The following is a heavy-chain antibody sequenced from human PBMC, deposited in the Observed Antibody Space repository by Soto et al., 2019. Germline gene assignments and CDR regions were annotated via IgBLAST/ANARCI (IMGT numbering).Heavy chain of an antibody. V-gene: IGHV4-34*01. D-gene: IGHD4-17*01. Sequence: PSETLSLTCAVYGGSFSGYYWSWIRQPPGKGLEWIGEINHSGSTNYNPSLKSRVTISVDTSKNQFSLKLSSVTAADTAVYYCARATTDYGDYYYYYYYMDVWGKGTTVTVSS. CDR2: INHSGST. CDR1: GGSFSGYY. CDR3: ARATTDYGDYYYYYYYMDV. J-gene: IGHJ6*03.